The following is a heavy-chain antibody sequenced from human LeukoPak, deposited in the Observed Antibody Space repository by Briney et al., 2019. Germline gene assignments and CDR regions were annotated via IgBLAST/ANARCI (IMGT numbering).Heavy chain of an antibody. CDR2: IKQDGSEK. CDR3: ATHLRYSFNI. D-gene: IGHD3-9*01. V-gene: IGHV3-7*03. J-gene: IGHJ3*02. CDR1: GFTLRSFW. Sequence: GGSLRLSCSAPGFTLRSFWMSWVQQAPGKGLEWVGNIKQDGSEKYYVDSVKGRFTISRDNAKNSLYLQMNSLRVEDTAVYYCATHLRYSFNIWGQGTMVTVSS.